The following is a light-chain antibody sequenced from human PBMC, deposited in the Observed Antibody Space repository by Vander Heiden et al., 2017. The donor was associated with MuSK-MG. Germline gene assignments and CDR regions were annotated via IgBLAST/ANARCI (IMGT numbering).Light chain of an antibody. CDR1: QGISSY. J-gene: IGKJ1*01. Sequence: DIQLTQSPSFLSASVGDRVTITCRASQGISSYLAWYQQKPGKAPKLLIYAASTLQSGVPSRFSGSASGTGFTLTISSLQPEDFATYYCQQLNSYPRTFGQGTKVEIK. V-gene: IGKV1-9*01. CDR3: QQLNSYPRT. CDR2: AAS.